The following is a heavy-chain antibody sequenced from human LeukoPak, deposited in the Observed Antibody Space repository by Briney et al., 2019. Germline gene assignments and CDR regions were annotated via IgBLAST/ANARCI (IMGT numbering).Heavy chain of an antibody. CDR1: GGSISSSSYY. D-gene: IGHD1-26*01. CDR3: ARTLVGATAYFQH. CDR2: IYYSGST. Sequence: PSETLSLTCTVSGGSISSSSYYWGWIRQPPGKGLEWIGSIYYSGSTYYSPSLKGRVTISVDTSKNQFSLKLSSVTAADTAVYYCARTLVGATAYFQHWGQGTLVTVSS. V-gene: IGHV4-39*07. J-gene: IGHJ1*01.